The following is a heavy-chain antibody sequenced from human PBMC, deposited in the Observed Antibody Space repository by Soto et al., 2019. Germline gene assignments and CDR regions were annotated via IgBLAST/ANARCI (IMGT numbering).Heavy chain of an antibody. CDR3: ASTNYDFWSGYYILGDYYYGMDV. Sequence: GGSLRLSCAASGFTFSSYSMNWVRQAPGKGLEWVSSISSSSCYIYYADSVKGRFTISRDNAKNSLYLQMNSLRAEDTAVYYCASTNYDFWSGYYILGDYYYGMDVWGQGTTVTVSS. D-gene: IGHD3-3*01. J-gene: IGHJ6*02. CDR1: GFTFSSYS. V-gene: IGHV3-21*01. CDR2: ISSSSCYI.